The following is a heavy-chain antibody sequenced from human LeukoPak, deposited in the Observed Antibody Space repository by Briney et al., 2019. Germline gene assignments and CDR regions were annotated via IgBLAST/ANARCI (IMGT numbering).Heavy chain of an antibody. CDR3: VLRYFDWLIGSDAFDI. Sequence: ASVKVSCKASGYTFTSYDINWVRQATGQGLEWMGWMNPNSGNTGYAQKFQGRVTMTRNTSISTAYMELSSLRSEDTAVYYCVLRYFDWLIGSDAFDIWAKGQWSPSLQ. J-gene: IGHJ3*02. CDR2: MNPNSGNT. D-gene: IGHD3-9*01. V-gene: IGHV1-8*01. CDR1: GYTFTSYD.